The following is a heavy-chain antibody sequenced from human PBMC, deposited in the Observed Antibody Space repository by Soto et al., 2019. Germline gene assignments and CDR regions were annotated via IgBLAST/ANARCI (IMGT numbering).Heavy chain of an antibody. D-gene: IGHD1-26*01. CDR2: IWYDGSNK. Sequence: QVQLVESGGGVVQPGRSLRLSCTASGFTFSTYGMHWARQAPGKGLEWVTVIWYDGSNKYYADSVKGRFTISRDNSKNTLYLQTNSLRADDTAVYYCARGGGSGSSFVGYYYYTLDVWGQGTTVTVSS. CDR1: GFTFSTYG. V-gene: IGHV3-33*01. J-gene: IGHJ6*02. CDR3: ARGGGSGSSFVGYYYYTLDV.